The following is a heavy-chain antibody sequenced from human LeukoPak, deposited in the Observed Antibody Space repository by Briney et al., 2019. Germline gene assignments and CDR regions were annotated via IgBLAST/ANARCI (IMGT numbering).Heavy chain of an antibody. CDR2: IYASGST. Sequence: SETLSLTCSVSGGSISNYYWNWLRQPAGKGLEWIGRIYASGSTNYNPSLKSRVTISMDKSKNHFSLNLKSVTAADTAFYYCARDFYGDDGHHPFDYWGQGIQVTVS. D-gene: IGHD2/OR15-2a*01. J-gene: IGHJ4*02. CDR3: ARDFYGDDGHHPFDY. V-gene: IGHV4-4*07. CDR1: GGSISNYY.